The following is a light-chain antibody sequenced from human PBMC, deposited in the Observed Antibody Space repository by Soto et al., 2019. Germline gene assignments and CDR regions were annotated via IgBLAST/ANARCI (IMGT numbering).Light chain of an antibody. V-gene: IGLV2-8*01. Sequence: QSVLTQPPSASGSPGQSVTISCTGTNSDVGGYNYVSWYQQYPGKAPKLMIYEVSKRPSGVPDRFSGSKSGNTASLTVSGLQAEDEADYYCSSFAGSNTPYVFGTGTKV. CDR1: NSDVGGYNY. J-gene: IGLJ1*01. CDR3: SSFAGSNTPYV. CDR2: EVS.